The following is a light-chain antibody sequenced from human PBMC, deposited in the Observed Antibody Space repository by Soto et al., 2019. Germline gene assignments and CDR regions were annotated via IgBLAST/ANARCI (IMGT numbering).Light chain of an antibody. J-gene: IGKJ4*01. CDR3: QQYYDWPLT. CDR2: GQS. CDR1: QGVNTY. Sequence: EIVMTQSPATLSVSPGERDTLFCRASQGVNTYLAWYQQKPGQAPRLLIYGQSPRATGIPARFSGSGSGTEFTLTISSLQSEDFAVYYCQQYYDWPLTFGGGTKVEVK. V-gene: IGKV3-15*01.